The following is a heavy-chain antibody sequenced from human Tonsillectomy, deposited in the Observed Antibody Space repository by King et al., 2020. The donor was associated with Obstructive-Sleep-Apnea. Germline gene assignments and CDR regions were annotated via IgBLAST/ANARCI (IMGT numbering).Heavy chain of an antibody. CDR2: IYYSGST. D-gene: IGHD3-22*01. J-gene: IGHJ4*02. CDR3: ARGRDLYYDSSGIDY. CDR1: GGSISSYY. V-gene: IGHV4-59*01. Sequence: VQLQESGPRLVKPSETLSLICTVSGGSISSYYWSWIRQPPGKGLEWIGNIYYSGSTNYNPSLKSRVTISVDTSKNQFSLKLSSVTAADTAVYYCARGRDLYYDSSGIDYWGQGTLVTVSS.